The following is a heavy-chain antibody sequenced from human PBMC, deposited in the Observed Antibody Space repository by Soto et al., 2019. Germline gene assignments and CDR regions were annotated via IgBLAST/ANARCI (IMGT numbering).Heavy chain of an antibody. J-gene: IGHJ6*02. V-gene: IGHV4-34*01. CDR2: INHSGST. D-gene: IGHD3-10*01. Sequence: SETLSLTCAVYGGSFSGYYWSWIRQPPGKGLEWIGEINHSGSTNYNPSLKSRVTISVDTSKNQFSLKLSSVTAADTAVYYCARDPWRGSGSYGGYYYYYYGMDVCGQGTTVTVSS. CDR3: ARDPWRGSGSYGGYYYYYYGMDV. CDR1: GGSFSGYY.